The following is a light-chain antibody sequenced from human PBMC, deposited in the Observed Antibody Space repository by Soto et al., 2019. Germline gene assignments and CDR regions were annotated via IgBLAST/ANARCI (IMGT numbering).Light chain of an antibody. V-gene: IGLV2-14*01. CDR1: SGDVGRFNF. J-gene: IGLJ1*01. Sequence: QSALTQPASVSGSPGQSITISCTGTSGDVGRFNFVSWFQQHPGKAPKLLIYEVTKRPSGVSNRFSGSKSGNTASLTISGLQTEDEADYYCSSYTTRSTYVFXTGTKVTVL. CDR2: EVT. CDR3: SSYTTRSTYV.